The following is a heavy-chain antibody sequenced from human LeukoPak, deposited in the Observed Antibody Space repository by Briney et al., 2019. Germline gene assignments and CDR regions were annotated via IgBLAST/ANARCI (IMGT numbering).Heavy chain of an antibody. D-gene: IGHD6-6*01. Sequence: GGSLRLSCAASGFTFSSYGMHWVRQAPGKGLEWVAVIWYDGGNKYYADSVKGRFTISRDNSKNTLYLQMNSLRAEDTAVYYCASGGSIAALGYWGQGTLVTVSS. V-gene: IGHV3-33*01. CDR2: IWYDGGNK. J-gene: IGHJ4*02. CDR3: ASGGSIAALGY. CDR1: GFTFSSYG.